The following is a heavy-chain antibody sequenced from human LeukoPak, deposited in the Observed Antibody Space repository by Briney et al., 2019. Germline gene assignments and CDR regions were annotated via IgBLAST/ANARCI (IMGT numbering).Heavy chain of an antibody. CDR2: ISGSGGST. Sequence: GGSLRLSCAASGFTFSSYAMSWVRQAPGKGLEWVSAISGSGGSTYYADSVKGRFTISRDNSKNTLYLQMNSLRAEDTAVYYCAKDLYYYGSGNIRDWGQGTLVTVSS. D-gene: IGHD3-10*01. CDR1: GFTFSSYA. CDR3: AKDLYYYGSGNIRD. V-gene: IGHV3-23*01. J-gene: IGHJ4*02.